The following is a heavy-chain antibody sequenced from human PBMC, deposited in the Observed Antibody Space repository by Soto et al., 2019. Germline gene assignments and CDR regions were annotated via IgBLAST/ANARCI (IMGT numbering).Heavy chain of an antibody. V-gene: IGHV3-48*02. J-gene: IGHJ4*02. D-gene: IGHD3-22*01. Sequence: EVQLVESGGGLVQPGGSLRLSCAASGFTFSSYSMNWVRQAPGKGLEWVSYISSSSSTIYYADSVKGRFTISRDNAKNSLYLQMNSLRDEDTAVYYCATTVYYHDTSGLYWGQGTLVTVSS. CDR3: ATTVYYHDTSGLY. CDR1: GFTFSSYS. CDR2: ISSSSSTI.